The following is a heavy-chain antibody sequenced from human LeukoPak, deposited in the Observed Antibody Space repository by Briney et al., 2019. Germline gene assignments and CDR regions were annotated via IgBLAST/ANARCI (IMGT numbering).Heavy chain of an antibody. CDR3: ARASYSTSTRFEY. CDR2: IYPGDSDP. Sequence: GAALQISCKGSGCLFTSYWVAWVHQMPGKGLEWMGIIYPGDSDPRYSPSFQGQVTISADKSISTAYLQWSSLRASDSAMYYCARASYSTSTRFEYWGQGTLVTVSS. J-gene: IGHJ4*02. V-gene: IGHV5-51*07. D-gene: IGHD6-6*01. CDR1: GCLFTSYW.